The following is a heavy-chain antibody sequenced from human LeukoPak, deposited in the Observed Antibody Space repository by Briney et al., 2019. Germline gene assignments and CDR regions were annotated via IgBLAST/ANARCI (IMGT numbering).Heavy chain of an antibody. D-gene: IGHD3-3*01. CDR1: GFPFSSYG. CDR3: ARESGWGLPHAFDF. Sequence: GGSLRLSCAASGFPFSSYGMHWVRQAPGKGLEWVAVISYDGSNKYYADSVKGRFSISRDNSKNTLYLQMNSLRAEDTAVYYCARESGWGLPHAFDFWGQGTMVTVSS. J-gene: IGHJ3*01. CDR2: ISYDGSNK. V-gene: IGHV3-30*03.